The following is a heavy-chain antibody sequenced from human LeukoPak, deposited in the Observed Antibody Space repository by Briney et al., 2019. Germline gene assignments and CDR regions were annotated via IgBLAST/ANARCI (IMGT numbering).Heavy chain of an antibody. CDR3: AKDLYCSSTRCTGNWFDP. CDR1: GGSFSGYY. J-gene: IGHJ5*02. Sequence: SETLSLTCAVYGGSFSGYYWSWIRQPPGKGLEWIGEINHSGSTNYNPSLKSRVTISVDTSKNQFSLKLSSVTAADTAVYYCAKDLYCSSTRCTGNWFDPWGQGTLVTVSS. D-gene: IGHD2-2*01. CDR2: INHSGST. V-gene: IGHV4-34*01.